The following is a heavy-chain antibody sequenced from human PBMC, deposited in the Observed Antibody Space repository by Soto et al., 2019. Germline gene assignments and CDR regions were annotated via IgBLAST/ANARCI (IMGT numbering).Heavy chain of an antibody. D-gene: IGHD2-21*01. V-gene: IGHV5-51*01. J-gene: IGHJ6*02. Sequence: GESLKISCKGFGYILTNYWIGWVRQMPGKGLEWMGIVYPGDSDTRYSPSFQGQVTISADKSISTAYLQWSSLKASDTAIYYCARRGEGGLDVWGQGTTVTVYS. CDR1: GYILTNYW. CDR3: ARRGEGGLDV. CDR2: VYPGDSDT.